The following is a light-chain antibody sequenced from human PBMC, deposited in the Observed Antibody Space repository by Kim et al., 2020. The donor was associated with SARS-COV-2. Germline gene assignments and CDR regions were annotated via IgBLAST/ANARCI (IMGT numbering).Light chain of an antibody. V-gene: IGLV3-21*04. J-gene: IGLJ1*01. Sequence: APPTTARVTCAGNDIGEKSVNWYQQKPGQAPVLVISYDRDRPSGIPERFSGSNSENTATLTISRVEAGDEADYYCQVWDDITDHYVFGTGTKVTVL. CDR2: YDR. CDR3: QVWDDITDHYV. CDR1: DIGEKS.